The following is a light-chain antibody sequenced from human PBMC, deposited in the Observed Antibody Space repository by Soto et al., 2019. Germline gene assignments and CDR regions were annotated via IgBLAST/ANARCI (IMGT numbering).Light chain of an antibody. Sequence: EIVLTQSPGTLSLSPGERATLSCRASQSVSSSYLAWYQQKPGQAPRLLIYGASSRPTGIPDRFSGSGSGTDFTLTISRLEPEDFAVYYCQQYGGPVFTFGPGTKVDIK. CDR1: QSVSSSY. J-gene: IGKJ3*01. CDR2: GAS. V-gene: IGKV3-20*01. CDR3: QQYGGPVFT.